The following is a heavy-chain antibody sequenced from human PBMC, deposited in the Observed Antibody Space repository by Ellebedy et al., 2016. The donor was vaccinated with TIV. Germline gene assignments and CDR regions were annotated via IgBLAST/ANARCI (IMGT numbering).Heavy chain of an antibody. J-gene: IGHJ4*02. CDR3: AKAWCDGGCYGLGD. D-gene: IGHD2-21*02. V-gene: IGHV3-7*01. Sequence: GESLKISCAASGFTFSNYWMSWVRQAPGKGLEWVANIKQDGSEKYYVDSVKGRFTISRDNAKNSLYLQMNSLRAEDTAVYYCAKAWCDGGCYGLGDWGQGTLVTVSS. CDR2: IKQDGSEK. CDR1: GFTFSNYW.